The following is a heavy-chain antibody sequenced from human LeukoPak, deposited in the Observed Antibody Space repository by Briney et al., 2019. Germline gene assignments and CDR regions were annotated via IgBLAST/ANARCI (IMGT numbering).Heavy chain of an antibody. Sequence: SETLSLTCTVSGGSISSYYWSWIRQPPGKGLEWIGYIYYSGSTNYNPSLKSRVTISVDTSKNQFSLKLSSVTAADTAVYYCARSEGDFWSGSQGSWFDPWGQGTLVTVSS. CDR3: ARSEGDFWSGSQGSWFDP. D-gene: IGHD3-3*01. CDR2: IYYSGST. J-gene: IGHJ5*02. V-gene: IGHV4-59*01. CDR1: GGSISSYY.